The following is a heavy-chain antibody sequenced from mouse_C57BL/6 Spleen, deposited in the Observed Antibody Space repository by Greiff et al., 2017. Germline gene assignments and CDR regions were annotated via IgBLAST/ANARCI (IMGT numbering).Heavy chain of an antibody. J-gene: IGHJ4*01. Sequence: VQLQQPGAELVRPGSSVKLSCKASGYTFTSYWMHWVKQRPIQGLEWIGNIDPSDSETHYNQKFKDKATLTVDKSSSTAYMQLSSLTSEDSAVYYCARGRDPYGNENYYAMDYWGQGTSVTVSS. CDR2: IDPSDSET. CDR1: GYTFTSYW. CDR3: ARGRDPYGNENYYAMDY. V-gene: IGHV1-52*01. D-gene: IGHD2-1*01.